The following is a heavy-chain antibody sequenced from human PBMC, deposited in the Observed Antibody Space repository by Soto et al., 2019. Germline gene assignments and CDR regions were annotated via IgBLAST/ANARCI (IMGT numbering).Heavy chain of an antibody. V-gene: IGHV3-48*03. CDR2: ISSSGSTI. CDR3: ARDYDFWSGKGYYYYYGMDV. J-gene: IGHJ6*02. Sequence: SGGSLRLSCAASGFTFISYEMNWVRQAPGKGLEWVSYISSSGSTIYYADSVKGRFTSSRDNAKNSLYLQMNSLRAEDTAVYYCARDYDFWSGKGYYYYYGMDVWGQGPTVTVSS. D-gene: IGHD3-3*01. CDR1: GFTFISYE.